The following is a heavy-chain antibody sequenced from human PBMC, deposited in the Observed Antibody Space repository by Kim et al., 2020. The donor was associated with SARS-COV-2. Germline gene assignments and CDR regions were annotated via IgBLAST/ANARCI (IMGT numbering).Heavy chain of an antibody. CDR1: GDSVSSNSAA. CDR3: ARDLMLKDPYYDFWSGYFDY. J-gene: IGHJ4*02. CDR2: TYYRSKWYN. V-gene: IGHV6-1*01. D-gene: IGHD3-3*01. Sequence: SQTLSLTCAISGDSVSSNSAAWNWIRQSPSRGLEWLGRTYYRSKWYNDYAVSVKSRITINPDTSKNQFSLQLNSVTPEDTAVYYCARDLMLKDPYYDFWSGYFDYWGQGTLVTVSS.